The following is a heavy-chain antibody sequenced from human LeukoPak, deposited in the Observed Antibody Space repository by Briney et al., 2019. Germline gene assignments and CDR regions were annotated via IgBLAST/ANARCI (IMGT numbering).Heavy chain of an antibody. J-gene: IGHJ4*02. D-gene: IGHD5-18*01. CDR1: GFTFSSYA. Sequence: GGSLRLSCAASGFTFSSYAMSWVRQAPGKGLEWVSAISGSGGNTHYADSVKGRFTISRDNSKNTLYLQMNSLRAEDTAVYYCARRIQSWYYFDYWGQGTLVTVSS. CDR3: ARRIQSWYYFDY. CDR2: ISGSGGNT. V-gene: IGHV3-23*01.